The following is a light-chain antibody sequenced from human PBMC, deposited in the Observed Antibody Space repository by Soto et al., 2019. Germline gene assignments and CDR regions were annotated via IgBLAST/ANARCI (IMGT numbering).Light chain of an antibody. CDR2: SAS. CDR1: QSVSSK. Sequence: EIVMTQSPATLSLSPGQRATLSCRASQSVSSKLAWYQQRPGQAPRLLIYSASTRATGIQARFSGSGSGTEFTLTISSLPSEDFAVYYCHQYNHWLTWTFGQGTKVDI. CDR3: HQYNHWLTWT. J-gene: IGKJ1*01. V-gene: IGKV3-15*01.